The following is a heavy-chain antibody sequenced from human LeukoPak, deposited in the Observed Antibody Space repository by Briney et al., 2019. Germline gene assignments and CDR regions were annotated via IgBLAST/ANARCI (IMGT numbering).Heavy chain of an antibody. CDR1: GGSISSSSYY. Sequence: TSETLSLTCTVSGGSISSSSYYWGWIRQPPGKGLEWIGYIYYSGSTNYNPSLKSRVTISLDTSKNQFSLKLSSVTAADTAVYYCASSTYYDSTSYYSPFDYWGQGTLVAVSS. J-gene: IGHJ4*02. D-gene: IGHD3-22*01. V-gene: IGHV4-61*05. CDR3: ASSTYYDSTSYYSPFDY. CDR2: IYYSGST.